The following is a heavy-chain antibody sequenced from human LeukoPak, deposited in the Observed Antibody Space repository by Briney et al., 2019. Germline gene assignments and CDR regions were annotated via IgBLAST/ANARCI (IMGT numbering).Heavy chain of an antibody. CDR2: IYYSGST. Sequence: SETLSLTCTVSGGSISSSSYYWGWIRQPPGKGLEWIGSIYYSGSTYYNPSLKSRVTISVDTSKNRFSLKLSSVTAADTAVYYCARVYQLNFDYWGQGTLVTVSS. D-gene: IGHD2-2*01. V-gene: IGHV4-39*01. J-gene: IGHJ4*02. CDR1: GGSISSSSYY. CDR3: ARVYQLNFDY.